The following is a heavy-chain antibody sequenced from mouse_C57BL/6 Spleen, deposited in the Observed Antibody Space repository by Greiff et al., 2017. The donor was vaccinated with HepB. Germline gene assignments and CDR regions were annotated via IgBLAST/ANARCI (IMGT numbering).Heavy chain of an antibody. CDR3: ARASNFQAWFAY. D-gene: IGHD2-5*01. V-gene: IGHV3-6*01. CDR2: ISYDGSN. CDR1: GYSITSGYY. Sequence: EVKLLESGPGLVKPSQSLSLTCSVTGYSITSGYYWNWIRQFPGNKLEWMGYISYDGSNNYNPSLKNRISITRDTSKNLFFLKLNSVTTEDTATYYCARASNFQAWFAYWGQGTLVTVSA. J-gene: IGHJ3*01.